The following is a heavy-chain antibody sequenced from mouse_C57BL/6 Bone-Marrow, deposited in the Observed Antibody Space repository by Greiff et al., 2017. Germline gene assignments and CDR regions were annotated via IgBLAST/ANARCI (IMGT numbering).Heavy chain of an antibody. CDR3: ARHGGLRPLDY. D-gene: IGHD2-4*01. CDR1: GFTFSSYG. Sequence: EVKLVESGGDLVKPGGSLKLSCAASGFTFSSYGMSWVRQTPDKRLEWVATISSGGSYTYYPDSVKGRFTISRDNAKNTLYLQMSSLKSEDTAMXYCARHGGLRPLDYWGQGTTRTVSS. J-gene: IGHJ2*01. V-gene: IGHV5-6*01. CDR2: ISSGGSYT.